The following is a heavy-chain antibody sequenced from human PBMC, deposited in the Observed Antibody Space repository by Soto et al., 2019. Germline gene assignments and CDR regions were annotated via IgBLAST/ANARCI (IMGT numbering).Heavy chain of an antibody. J-gene: IGHJ3*02. CDR2: IYPGDSDT. V-gene: IGHV5-51*01. Sequence: GESLKISCKGSGYSFTSYWIGWVRQMPGKGLEWMGIIYPGDSDTRYSPSFQGQVTISADKSISTAYLQWSSLKASDTAMDYCGRSHFSGSYYNRLDVADIWGQGTTDTVSS. D-gene: IGHD3-10*01. CDR3: GRSHFSGSYYNRLDVADI. CDR1: GYSFTSYW.